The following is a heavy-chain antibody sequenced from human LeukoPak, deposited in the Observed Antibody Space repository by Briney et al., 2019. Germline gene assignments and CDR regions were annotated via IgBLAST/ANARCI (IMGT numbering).Heavy chain of an antibody. Sequence: GGSLRLSCAASGFTFSSYGMHWVRQAPGKGLEWVAFIRYDGSNKYYADSVKGRFTISRDNSKNTLYLQMNSLGAEDTAVYYCAKEGSSSRFDPWGQGTLVTVSS. CDR1: GFTFSSYG. V-gene: IGHV3-30*02. CDR2: IRYDGSNK. CDR3: AKEGSSSRFDP. D-gene: IGHD6-13*01. J-gene: IGHJ5*02.